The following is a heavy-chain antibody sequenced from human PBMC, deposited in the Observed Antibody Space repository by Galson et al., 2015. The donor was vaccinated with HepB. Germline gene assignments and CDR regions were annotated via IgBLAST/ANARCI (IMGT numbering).Heavy chain of an antibody. CDR1: GFTFSSYA. CDR2: ISYDGSNK. D-gene: IGHD2-2*01. V-gene: IGHV3-30-3*01. Sequence: SLRLSCAASGFTFSSYAMHWVRQAPGKGLEWVAVISYDGSNKYYADSVKGRFTISRDNSKNTLYLQMNSLRAGDTAVYYCASPSRDVVSQFDYWGQGTLVTVSS. CDR3: ASPSRDVVSQFDY. J-gene: IGHJ4*02.